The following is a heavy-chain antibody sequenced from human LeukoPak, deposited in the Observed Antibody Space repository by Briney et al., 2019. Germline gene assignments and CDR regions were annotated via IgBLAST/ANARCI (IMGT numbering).Heavy chain of an antibody. CDR1: GGSISSYY. CDR2: IYYSGST. D-gene: IGHD6-19*01. CDR3: VRSYSSGWSPGDDAFDI. V-gene: IGHV4-59*01. Sequence: SETLSLTCTVSGGSISSYYWSWIRQPPGKGPEWIGYIYYSGSTNYNPSLKSRVTISVDTSKNQFSLKLSSVTAADTAVYYCVRSYSSGWSPGDDAFDIWGQGTMVTVSS. J-gene: IGHJ3*02.